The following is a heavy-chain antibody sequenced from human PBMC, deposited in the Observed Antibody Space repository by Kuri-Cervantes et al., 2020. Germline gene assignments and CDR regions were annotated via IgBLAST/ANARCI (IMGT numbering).Heavy chain of an antibody. CDR3: ARVGTRYSG. CDR2: IYHSGST. V-gene: IGHV4-39*07. CDR1: GGSISSSSYY. J-gene: IGHJ4*02. Sequence: SETLSLTCTVSGGSISSSSYYWGWIRQPPGKGLEWIGSIYHSGSTYYNPSLKSRVTISVDTSKNQFSLKLSSVTAADTAVYYCARVGTRYSGWGQGTLVTVSS. D-gene: IGHD3-10*01.